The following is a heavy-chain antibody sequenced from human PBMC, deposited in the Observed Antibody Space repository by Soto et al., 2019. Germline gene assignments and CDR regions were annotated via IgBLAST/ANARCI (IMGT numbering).Heavy chain of an antibody. J-gene: IGHJ2*01. CDR2: VIPIFGTP. CDR1: GGTFSSYA. D-gene: IGHD6-13*01. CDR3: ARGIGSSSEAWYFDL. V-gene: IGHV1-69*01. Sequence: QVQLVQSGAEVKKPGSSVKVSCKASGGTFSSYAISWVRQAPGQGLEWMGGVIPIFGTPNYAQNFQDRVTITADESTSTADMELSGLRSEDTAVYYCARGIGSSSEAWYFDLWGRGTLVSVSS.